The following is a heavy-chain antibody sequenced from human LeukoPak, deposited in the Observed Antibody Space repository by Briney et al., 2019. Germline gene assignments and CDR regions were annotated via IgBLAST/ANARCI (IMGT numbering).Heavy chain of an antibody. CDR1: GFTFTNFG. V-gene: IGHV1-18*01. J-gene: IGHJ6*02. D-gene: IGHD4-17*01. Sequence: ASVKVSCKASGFTFTNFGISWVRQAPGQGLEWMGWISAYNSNTNYAQKLQGRVTMTTDTSTSTAYMDLRSLRSDDTAVYFCARDRPGMTPVTPYYYYGMDVWGQGTTVTVSS. CDR2: ISAYNSNT. CDR3: ARDRPGMTPVTPYYYYGMDV.